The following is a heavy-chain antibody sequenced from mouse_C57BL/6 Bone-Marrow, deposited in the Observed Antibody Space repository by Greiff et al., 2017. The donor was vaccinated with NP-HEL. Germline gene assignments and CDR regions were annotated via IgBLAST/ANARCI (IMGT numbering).Heavy chain of an antibody. V-gene: IGHV5-4*01. D-gene: IGHD4-1*01. Sequence: DVMLVESGGGLVKPGGSLKLSCAASGFTFSSYAMSWVRQTPEKRLEWVATISDGGSYTYYPDNVKGRFTISRDNAKNNLYLQMSHLKSEDTAMYYCARDFWDRYYYAMDYWGQGTSVTVSS. CDR1: GFTFSSYA. J-gene: IGHJ4*01. CDR2: ISDGGSYT. CDR3: ARDFWDRYYYAMDY.